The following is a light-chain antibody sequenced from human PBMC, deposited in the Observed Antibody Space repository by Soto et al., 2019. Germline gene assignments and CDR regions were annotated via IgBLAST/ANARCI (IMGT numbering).Light chain of an antibody. V-gene: IGLV2-11*01. CDR3: CSYAGGYNVV. J-gene: IGLJ2*01. Sequence: QSALTQPRSVSGSPGQSVTISCTGTSSDVGNYNYVSWYQQHPGKAPKLMIYDVTRRPSGVPDRFSGSKSGNTASLTISGLQAEDEADYYCCSYAGGYNVVFRGGTKVTVL. CDR1: SSDVGNYNY. CDR2: DVT.